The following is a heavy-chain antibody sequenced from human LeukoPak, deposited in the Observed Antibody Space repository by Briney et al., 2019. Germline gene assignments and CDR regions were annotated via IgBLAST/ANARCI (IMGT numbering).Heavy chain of an antibody. Sequence: ASVKVSCKASGYTLTIYNMHWVRQAPGQGLEWMGIINPSGGSTSYAQRFQGRLTVSRDTSTSTVYMELSSLTSEDTAAYYCARGASGGTGDWFDLWGQGTLVTVSS. CDR3: ARGASGGTGDWFDL. D-gene: IGHD3-10*01. CDR2: INPSGGST. V-gene: IGHV1-46*01. CDR1: GYTLTIYN. J-gene: IGHJ5*02.